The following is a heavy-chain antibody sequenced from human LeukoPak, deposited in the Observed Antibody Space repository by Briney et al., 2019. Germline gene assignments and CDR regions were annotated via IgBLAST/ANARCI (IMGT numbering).Heavy chain of an antibody. CDR3: ARDPSTGVFDY. Sequence: SETLSLTCTVSGGSISSYYWSWIRQPPGKGLEWIGYIYYSGSTYYNSSLKSRVTISVDTSKNQFSLKLSSVTAADTAVYYCARDPSTGVFDYWGQGTLVTVSS. D-gene: IGHD2-2*01. CDR1: GGSISSYY. J-gene: IGHJ4*02. V-gene: IGHV4-59*12. CDR2: IYYSGST.